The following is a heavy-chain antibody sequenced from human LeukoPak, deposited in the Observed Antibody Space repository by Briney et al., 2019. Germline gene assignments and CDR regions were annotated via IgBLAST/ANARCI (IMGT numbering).Heavy chain of an antibody. D-gene: IGHD3-22*01. CDR3: ARDPYDSSGFALDY. CDR1: GFTVSSNY. CDR2: IYSGGST. Sequence: GGSLRLSCAASGFTVSSNYMSWVRQAPGKGLEWVSVIYSGGSTYYADSVKGRFTISRDNSKSTLYLQMNSLRAEDTAVYYCARDPYDSSGFALDYWGQGTLVTVSS. V-gene: IGHV3-66*01. J-gene: IGHJ4*02.